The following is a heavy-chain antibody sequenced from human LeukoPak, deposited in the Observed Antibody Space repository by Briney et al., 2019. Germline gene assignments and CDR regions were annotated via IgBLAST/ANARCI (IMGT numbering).Heavy chain of an antibody. V-gene: IGHV3-33*01. CDR1: GFTFSSYG. D-gene: IGHD1-7*01. CDR2: IWYDGSNK. Sequence: GGSLRLSCAASGFTFSSYGMHWVRQAPGKGLEWVAVIWYDGSNKYYADSVKGRFTISRDNSKNTLYLQMNSLRAEDTAVYYCARDQKLTGTRALLYWGQGTPVTVSS. CDR3: ARDQKLTGTRALLY. J-gene: IGHJ4*02.